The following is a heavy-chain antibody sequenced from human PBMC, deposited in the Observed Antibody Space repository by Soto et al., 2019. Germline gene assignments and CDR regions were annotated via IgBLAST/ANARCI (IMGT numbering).Heavy chain of an antibody. CDR2: ISAYNGDT. CDR3: GRVRQLDGYLYYYLHV. V-gene: IGHV1-18*01. Sequence: ASVKVSCKASGYAITNYGITWVRQAPGQGLEWMGWISAYNGDTHYTQRLQGRVTMTTDTSTSTAYMELRGLRSDDTAVYYCGRVRQLDGYLYYYLHVWGTGPTVTVS. J-gene: IGHJ6*03. D-gene: IGHD6-6*01. CDR1: GYAITNYG.